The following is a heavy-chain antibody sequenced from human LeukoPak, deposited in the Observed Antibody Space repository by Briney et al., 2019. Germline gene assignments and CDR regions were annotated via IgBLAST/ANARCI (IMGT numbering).Heavy chain of an antibody. D-gene: IGHD3-3*01. CDR2: IYTSGST. CDR3: AREEILRFLEGSLWSFDY. V-gene: IGHV4-4*07. J-gene: IGHJ4*02. Sequence: SETLSLTCTVSGGSISSYYWSWIRQPAGKGLEWIGRIYTSGSTNYNPSLKRRVTMSVGTSKNQFSLKLSSVTAADTAVYYCAREEILRFLEGSLWSFDYWGQGTLVTVPS. CDR1: GGSISSYY.